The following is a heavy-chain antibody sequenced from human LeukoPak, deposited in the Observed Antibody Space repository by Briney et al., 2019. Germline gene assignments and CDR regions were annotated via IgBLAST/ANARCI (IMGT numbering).Heavy chain of an antibody. CDR2: ISSSSSYI. V-gene: IGHV3-21*01. J-gene: IGHJ6*04. Sequence: GGCLRLSCAASGFTFSSYSMNWVRQAPGRGLEWVSCISSSSSYIYYTGSVKGRFTISRDNAKNSLYLQMNRLRAGDTAVHYWSELGITMIGGVWGKGTTVTISS. D-gene: IGHD3-10*02. CDR3: SELGITMIGGV. CDR1: GFTFSSYS.